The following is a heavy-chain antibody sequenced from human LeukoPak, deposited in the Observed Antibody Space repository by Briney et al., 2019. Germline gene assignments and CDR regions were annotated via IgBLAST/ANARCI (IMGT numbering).Heavy chain of an antibody. CDR2: ISAYNGNA. V-gene: IGHV1-18*01. CDR3: ARDSFYCSSTSCYFFKNYYYMDV. Sequence: ASVKVSCKASGYTFTSYGISWVRQAPGQGLEWMGWISAYNGNANYAQKLQGRVTMTTDTSTSTAYMELSSLRSEDTAVYYCARDSFYCSSTSCYFFKNYYYMDVWGKGTTVTISS. J-gene: IGHJ6*03. CDR1: GYTFTSYG. D-gene: IGHD2-2*01.